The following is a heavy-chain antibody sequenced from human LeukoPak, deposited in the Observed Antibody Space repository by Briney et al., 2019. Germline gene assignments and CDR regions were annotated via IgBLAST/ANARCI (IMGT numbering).Heavy chain of an antibody. D-gene: IGHD3-10*02. V-gene: IGHV3-48*03. CDR1: GFTFSSYE. Sequence: PGGSLRLSCVASGFTFSSYEMNWVRQAPGKGLEWISYISTTGDRVQYADSVKGRFTISRDNAKNSLYLQMNSLRAEDTAVYYCAELGITMIGGVWGKGTTVTISS. CDR3: AELGITMIGGV. CDR2: ISTTGDRV. J-gene: IGHJ6*04.